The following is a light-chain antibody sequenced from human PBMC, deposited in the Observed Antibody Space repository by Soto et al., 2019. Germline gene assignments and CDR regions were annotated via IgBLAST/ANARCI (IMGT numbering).Light chain of an antibody. CDR1: QSIHSW. J-gene: IGKJ1*01. CDR3: QQYNSYPWT. CDR2: KAS. V-gene: IGKV1-5*03. Sequence: DFQMTQSPSTLSASVGDRVTITCRASQSIHSWLAWYQLKPGRAPKLLMYKASTLETGVPSRFSGSGSGTEFTLTISSVQPDDFAAYYCQQYNSYPWTFGQGTKVDIK.